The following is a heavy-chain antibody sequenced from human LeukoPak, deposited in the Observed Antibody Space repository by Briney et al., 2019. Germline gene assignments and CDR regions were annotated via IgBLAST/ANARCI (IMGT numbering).Heavy chain of an antibody. CDR3: ASAVLRFLELDY. D-gene: IGHD3-3*01. V-gene: IGHV4-39*01. CDR1: GGSISSSSHY. J-gene: IGHJ4*02. Sequence: SETLSLTCTVSGGSISSSSHYWGWIRQPPGKGLEWIGSIYYSGSTYYNPSLKSRVTISVDTSKNQFSLKLSSVTAADTAVYYCASAVLRFLELDYWGQGTLVTVSS. CDR2: IYYSGST.